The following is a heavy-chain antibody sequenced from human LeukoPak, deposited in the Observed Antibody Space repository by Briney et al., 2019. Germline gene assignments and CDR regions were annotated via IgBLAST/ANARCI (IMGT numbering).Heavy chain of an antibody. CDR3: ARGARYCSVGSCYPGAFDY. CDR1: GFTFSSYA. J-gene: IGHJ4*02. Sequence: GSLRLSCAASGFTFSSYAMHWVRQAPGKGLEWVAVISYDGSNKYYADSVKGRFTISRDNSKNTLYLQMNSLRAEDTAVYYCARGARYCSVGSCYPGAFDYWGQGTLVTVSS. D-gene: IGHD2-15*01. V-gene: IGHV3-30*04. CDR2: ISYDGSNK.